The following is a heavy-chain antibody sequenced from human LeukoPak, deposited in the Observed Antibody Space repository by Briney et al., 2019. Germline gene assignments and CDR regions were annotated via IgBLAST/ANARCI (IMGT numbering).Heavy chain of an antibody. CDR1: GGTFSSYT. Sequence: SVEVSCKASGGTFSSYTISWVRQAPGQGLEWMGRIIPILGIANYAQKFQGRVTITADKSTSTAYMELSSLRSEDTAVYYCAFDYYDSSGYSDYWGQGTLVTVSS. CDR2: IIPILGIA. V-gene: IGHV1-69*02. CDR3: AFDYYDSSGYSDY. J-gene: IGHJ4*02. D-gene: IGHD3-22*01.